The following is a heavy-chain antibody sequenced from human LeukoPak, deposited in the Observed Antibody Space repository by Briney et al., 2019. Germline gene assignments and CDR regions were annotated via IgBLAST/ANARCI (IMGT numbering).Heavy chain of an antibody. CDR1: GFTFSHHW. D-gene: IGHD2-2*02. V-gene: IGHV3-23*01. Sequence: GGSLRLSCSGSGFTFSHHWMTWVRQAPGKGLEWVSAISGSGGSTYYADSVKGRFTISRDNSKNTLYLQMNSLRVEDTAVYYCAKGAQLDCSSTSCYIFDSWGQGTLVTVSS. J-gene: IGHJ4*02. CDR3: AKGAQLDCSSTSCYIFDS. CDR2: ISGSGGST.